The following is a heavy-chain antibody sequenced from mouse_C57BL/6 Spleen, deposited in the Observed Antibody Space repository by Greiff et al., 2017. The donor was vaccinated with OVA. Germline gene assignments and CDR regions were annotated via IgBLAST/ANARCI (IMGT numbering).Heavy chain of an antibody. CDR3: TREGITTSYYAMDY. CDR2: ISSGGDYI. D-gene: IGHD2-4*01. J-gene: IGHJ4*01. Sequence: EVQLVESGEGLVKPGGSLKLSCAASGFTFSSYAMSWVRQTPEKRLEWVAYISSGGDYIYYADTVKGRFTISRDNARNTLYLQMSSLKSEDTAMYYCTREGITTSYYAMDYWGQGTSVTVSS. CDR1: GFTFSSYA. V-gene: IGHV5-9-1*02.